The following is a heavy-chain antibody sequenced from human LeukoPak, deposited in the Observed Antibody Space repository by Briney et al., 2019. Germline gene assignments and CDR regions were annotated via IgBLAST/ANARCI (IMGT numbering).Heavy chain of an antibody. CDR1: GFTFDDYA. CDR2: ISWNSGSI. V-gene: IGHV3-9*01. J-gene: IGHJ6*02. Sequence: GRSLRLSCAASGFTFDDYAMHWVRQAPGKGLEWVSGISWNSGSIGYADSVKGRFTISRDNAKNSLYLQMNSLRAEDTALYYCAKDIGMGPRARDSSGWSEYYYYYGMDVWGQGTTVTVSS. D-gene: IGHD6-19*01. CDR3: AKDIGMGPRARDSSGWSEYYYYYGMDV.